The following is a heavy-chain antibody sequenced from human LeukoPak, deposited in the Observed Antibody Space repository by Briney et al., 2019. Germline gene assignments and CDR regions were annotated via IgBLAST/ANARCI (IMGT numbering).Heavy chain of an antibody. CDR1: GFTFSSYW. CDR3: ARRGYSYGYDY. D-gene: IGHD5-18*01. J-gene: IGHJ4*02. CDR2: INSDGSTT. V-gene: IGHV3-74*01. Sequence: GGSLRLSCAGSGFTFSSYWMHWVRQPPGKGLMWVSRINSDGSTTTYADSVKGRFTISRDNAKNTLYLQMNSLRVEDAAVYYCARRGYSYGYDYWGQGTLVTVS.